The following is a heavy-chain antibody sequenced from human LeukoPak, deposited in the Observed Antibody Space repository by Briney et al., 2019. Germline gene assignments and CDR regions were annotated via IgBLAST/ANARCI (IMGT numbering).Heavy chain of an antibody. V-gene: IGHV1-18*01. CDR1: GYTFTSHG. D-gene: IGHD4-11*01. CDR2: ISANNGDT. CDR3: ARDWPTVIADY. J-gene: IGHJ4*02. Sequence: ASVKASCKTSGYTFTSHGVSWVRQAPGQGLEWMGWISANNGDTNYAQKFQGRLSMTTDTSTSTAYMELRSLSSDDTAIYYCARDWPTVIADYWGQGTLVTVSS.